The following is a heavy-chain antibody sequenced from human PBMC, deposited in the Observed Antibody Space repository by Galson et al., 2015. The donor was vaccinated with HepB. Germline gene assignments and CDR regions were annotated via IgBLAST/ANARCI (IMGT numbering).Heavy chain of an antibody. CDR3: AREDHGTGSYYYYGMDV. D-gene: IGHD3-10*01. CDR2: IIPIFGTA. V-gene: IGHV1-69*01. CDR1: GGTFSSYA. J-gene: IGHJ6*02. Sequence: CKASGGTFSSYAISWVRQAPGQGLEWMGGIIPIFGTANYAQKFQGRVTITADESTSTAYMELSSLRSEDTAVYYCAREDHGTGSYYYYGMDVWGQGTTVTVSS.